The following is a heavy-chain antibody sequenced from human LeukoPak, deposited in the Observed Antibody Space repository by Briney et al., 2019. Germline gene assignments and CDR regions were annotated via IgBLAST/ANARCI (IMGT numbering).Heavy chain of an antibody. CDR3: AREPAVGELDY. V-gene: IGHV3-64*01. D-gene: IGHD2-21*01. CDR1: GFTFRNYK. J-gene: IGHJ4*02. CDR2: ISGDGDDT. Sequence: PGGSLRLSCAASGFTFRNYKMHWIRQAPGKGLEYVSVISGDGDDTAYGNFVKGRFTVSRDNSKNTLYLQMGSLGTEDMGVYYCAREPAVGELDYWGQGTLVTVSS.